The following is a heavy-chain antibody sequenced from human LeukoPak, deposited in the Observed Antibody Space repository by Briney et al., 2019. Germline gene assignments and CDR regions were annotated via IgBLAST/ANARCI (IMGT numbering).Heavy chain of an antibody. D-gene: IGHD6-13*01. CDR2: IYTNGDT. Sequence: PSETLSLTCTVSGGSISGYYWSWIRQPAGQGLEWIGRIYTNGDTKFNPSLKSRVTMSVDMSKNQLSMKLRTVTAADTAVYYCARAAGAAGGHYFDYWGQGTLVTVSS. V-gene: IGHV4-4*07. J-gene: IGHJ4*02. CDR3: ARAAGAAGGHYFDY. CDR1: GGSISGYY.